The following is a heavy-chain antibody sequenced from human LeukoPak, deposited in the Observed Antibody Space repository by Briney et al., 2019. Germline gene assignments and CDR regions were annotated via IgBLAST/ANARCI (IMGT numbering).Heavy chain of an antibody. J-gene: IGHJ3*02. D-gene: IGHD6-6*01. CDR1: GFTFSSYS. Sequence: GGSLRLSCAASGFTFSSYSMNWVRQAPGKGLEWVSYISSSSSTIYYADSVKGRFTISRDNAKNSLYLQMNSLTAEDTAIYFCVRDQGSWSIAAHLDTFDMWGQGTMVTVSS. CDR2: ISSSSSTI. V-gene: IGHV3-48*01. CDR3: VRDQGSWSIAAHLDTFDM.